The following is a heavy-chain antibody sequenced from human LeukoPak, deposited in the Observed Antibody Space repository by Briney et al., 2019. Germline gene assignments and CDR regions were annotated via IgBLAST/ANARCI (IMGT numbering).Heavy chain of an antibody. V-gene: IGHV3-21*01. D-gene: IGHD6-25*01. CDR3: ARDGTPNYRSGWVYMDV. Sequence: PGGSLRLSCAASGFTFSSYSMNWVRQAPGKGLERVSSISSSSSYIYYADSVKGRFTISRDNAKNSLYLQMNSLRVEDTAVYYCARDGTPNYRSGWVYMDVWGKGTTVTISS. CDR2: ISSSSSYI. J-gene: IGHJ6*03. CDR1: GFTFSSYS.